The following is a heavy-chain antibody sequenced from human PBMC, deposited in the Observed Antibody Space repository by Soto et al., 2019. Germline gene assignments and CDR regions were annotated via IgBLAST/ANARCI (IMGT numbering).Heavy chain of an antibody. D-gene: IGHD3-22*01. Sequence: ASVKVSCTASGYTFTGYYMHWVRQAPGQGLEWMGWINPNSGGTNYAQKFQGWVTMTRDTSISTAYMELSRLRSDDTAVYYCARDANYYDSSGYFYYYGMDVWGQGTTVTVSS. J-gene: IGHJ6*02. CDR3: ARDANYYDSSGYFYYYGMDV. CDR1: GYTFTGYY. V-gene: IGHV1-2*04. CDR2: INPNSGGT.